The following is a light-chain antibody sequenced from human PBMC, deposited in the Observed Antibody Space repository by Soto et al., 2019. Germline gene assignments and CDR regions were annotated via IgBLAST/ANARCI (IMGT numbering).Light chain of an antibody. CDR1: SSDVGGYNY. CDR3: SSYTSSSTLVV. Sequence: QSALTQPASVSGSPGQSITISCTGTSSDVGGYNYVSWYQQHPGKAPKLMIYEVNNRPSGVSNRFSGSKSGNTAPLTISGLKAEDEADYYCSSYTSSSTLVVFGVGTKLTVL. V-gene: IGLV2-14*01. CDR2: EVN. J-gene: IGLJ2*01.